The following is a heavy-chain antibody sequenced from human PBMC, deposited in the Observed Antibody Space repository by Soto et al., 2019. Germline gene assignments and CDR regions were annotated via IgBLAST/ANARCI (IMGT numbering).Heavy chain of an antibody. D-gene: IGHD5-12*01. CDR3: ASNFRVATIAFDY. Sequence: PSETLSLTCTVSGGSISSGGYYWSWIRQHPGKGLEWIGYIYYSGSTYYNPSLKSRVTISVDTSKNQFSLKLSSVTAADTAVYYCASNFRVATIAFDYWGQGTLVTVSS. CDR2: IYYSGST. J-gene: IGHJ4*02. V-gene: IGHV4-31*03. CDR1: GGSISSGGYY.